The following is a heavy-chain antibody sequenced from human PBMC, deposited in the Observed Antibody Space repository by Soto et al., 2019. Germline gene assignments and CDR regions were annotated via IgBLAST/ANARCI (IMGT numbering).Heavy chain of an antibody. J-gene: IGHJ6*02. V-gene: IGHV4-61*08. D-gene: IGHD2-21*02. Sequence: QVQLRESGPGLVKPSETLSLTCTVSGGSVYSGAYYWTWIRQAPGKELEWIGYISYTGNTNYNPSLKCRVSMSVDTSRDQFSLNLSSMTPADSAAYYCARGGGHSYFFDGMDVWGQGITVTVSS. CDR2: ISYTGNT. CDR3: ARGGGHSYFFDGMDV. CDR1: GGSVYSGAYY.